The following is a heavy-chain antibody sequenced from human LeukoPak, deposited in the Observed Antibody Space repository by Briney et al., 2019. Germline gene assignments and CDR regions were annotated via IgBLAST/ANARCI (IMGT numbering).Heavy chain of an antibody. J-gene: IGHJ4*02. CDR2: IYPGDSDT. Sequence: GESLKISCKGSGYSFTTYWIGWVRQMPGKGLEWMGIIYPGDSDTRYSPSFQGQVTISADKSINTAYLQWSSLKASDTAMYYCARLYGSYGGNSGLDYWGQGTLVTVSS. CDR3: ARLYGSYGGNSGLDY. V-gene: IGHV5-51*01. CDR1: GYSFTTYW. D-gene: IGHD4-23*01.